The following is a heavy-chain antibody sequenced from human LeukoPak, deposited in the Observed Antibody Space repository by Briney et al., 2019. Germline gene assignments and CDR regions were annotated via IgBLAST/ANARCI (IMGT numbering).Heavy chain of an antibody. CDR1: GFTFSNAW. D-gene: IGHD2-8*01. V-gene: IGHV3-15*01. Sequence: GGPLRLSCAASGFTFSNAWMSWVRQAPGKGLEWVGRIKSRTAGGTTDYAAPVKGRFTISRDDSQNTLYLQMDSLQTEDTAMSYCTTDASPYYTNGKCYTGGNFDYWGQGTLVTVSS. J-gene: IGHJ4*02. CDR3: TTDASPYYTNGKCYTGGNFDY. CDR2: IKSRTAGGTT.